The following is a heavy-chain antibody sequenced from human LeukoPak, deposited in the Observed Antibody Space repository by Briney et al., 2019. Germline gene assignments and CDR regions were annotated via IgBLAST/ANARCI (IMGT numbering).Heavy chain of an antibody. CDR1: GFTFNNYA. V-gene: IGHV3-23*01. Sequence: GGSLRLSCAASGFTFNNYAMSWVRQAPGKGLEWVSAISGSGGSTYYADSVKGRFTISRDNSKNTLYLQMNSLRAEDTAVYYCAKDLSLLWFGEPLDYWSQGTLVTVSS. D-gene: IGHD3-10*01. J-gene: IGHJ4*02. CDR3: AKDLSLLWFGEPLDY. CDR2: ISGSGGST.